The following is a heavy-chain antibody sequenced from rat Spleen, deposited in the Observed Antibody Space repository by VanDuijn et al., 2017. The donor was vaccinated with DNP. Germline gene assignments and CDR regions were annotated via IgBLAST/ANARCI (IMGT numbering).Heavy chain of an antibody. V-gene: IGHV3-3*01. CDR2: INSAGST. Sequence: VQLQESGPGLVKPSQSLSLTCSVTGYSITSSYRWHWIRKFPGSKLDWMGYINSAGSTNYNPSLKSRISITRDTSKNHFFLHLNSVTIEDTATYYCARWTRYFDYWGQGVMVTVSS. J-gene: IGHJ2*01. CDR3: ARWTRYFDY. D-gene: IGHD1-7*01. CDR1: GYSITSSYR.